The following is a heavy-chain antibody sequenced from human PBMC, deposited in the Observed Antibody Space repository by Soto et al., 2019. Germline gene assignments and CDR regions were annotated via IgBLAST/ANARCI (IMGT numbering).Heavy chain of an antibody. CDR1: GFTFSSYW. CDR3: ARQQVVVVSATDAFDI. Sequence: GGSLRLSCAASGFTFSSYWMSWVRQAPGKGLEWVANIKQDGREKYYVDSVKGRFTTSRDNAKNSLYLQMNSLRAEDTAVYYCARQQVVVVSATDAFDIWGQGTMVTVSS. CDR2: IKQDGREK. D-gene: IGHD2-15*01. V-gene: IGHV3-7*01. J-gene: IGHJ3*02.